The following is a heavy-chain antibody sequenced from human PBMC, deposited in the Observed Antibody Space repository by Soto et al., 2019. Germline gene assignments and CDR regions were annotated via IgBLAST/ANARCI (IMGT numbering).Heavy chain of an antibody. V-gene: IGHV3-21*01. CDR3: ARGRRGGYAYQDY. CDR2: ISSSSSYI. J-gene: IGHJ4*02. Sequence: EVQLVESGGGLVKPGGSLRLSCAASGFTFSSYSMNWVRQAPGKGLEWVSSISSSSSYIYYADSVKGRFTISRDNAKNSLYLQMTGLRAEETAVYYCARGRRGGYAYQDYWGQGPLVTVSS. CDR1: GFTFSSYS. D-gene: IGHD5-12*01.